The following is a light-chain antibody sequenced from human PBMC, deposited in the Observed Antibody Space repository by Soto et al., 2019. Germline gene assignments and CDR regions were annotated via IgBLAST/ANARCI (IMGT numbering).Light chain of an antibody. CDR2: GAS. Sequence: EIVLTQSPGTLSLSSGERATLSCRASQSVRSNYLAWYQQKLGQAPRLLIYGASSRATGIPDRFGGSESGTDFTLTISRLEPEDFAVYYCQQYASSQLTFGGGTKVEIK. CDR3: QQYASSQLT. CDR1: QSVRSNY. J-gene: IGKJ4*02. V-gene: IGKV3-20*01.